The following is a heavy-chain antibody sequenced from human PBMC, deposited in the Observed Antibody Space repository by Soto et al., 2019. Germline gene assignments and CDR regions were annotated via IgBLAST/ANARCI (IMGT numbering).Heavy chain of an antibody. V-gene: IGHV3-23*01. Sequence: GGPLRLSYTSSGLTFRSYAMSWVRQAPGKGLEWVSAISGSGGSTYYADSVKGRFTISRDNSKNTLYLQMNSLRAEDTAVYYCAKGEGIAAAELDYWGQGTLVTVSS. J-gene: IGHJ4*02. D-gene: IGHD6-13*01. CDR1: GLTFRSYA. CDR3: AKGEGIAAAELDY. CDR2: ISGSGGST.